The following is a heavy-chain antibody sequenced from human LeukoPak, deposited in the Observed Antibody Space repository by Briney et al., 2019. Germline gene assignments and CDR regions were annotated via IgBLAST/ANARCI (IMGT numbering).Heavy chain of an antibody. CDR1: GYTFTSYY. CDR3: ARESLEQSRTRGHGFDY. D-gene: IGHD3-10*01. V-gene: IGHV1-69*13. J-gene: IGHJ4*02. Sequence: ASVKVSCKASGYTFTSYYMYWVRQAPGQGLEWMGGIIPIFGTANYAQKFQGRVTITADESTSTAYMELSSLRSEDTAVYYCARESLEQSRTRGHGFDYWGQGTLVTVSS. CDR2: IIPIFGTA.